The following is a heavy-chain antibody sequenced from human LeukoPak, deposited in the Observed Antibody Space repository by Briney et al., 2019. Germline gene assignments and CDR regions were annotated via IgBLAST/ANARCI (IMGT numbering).Heavy chain of an antibody. CDR3: ARHVGDYGDYYYGMDV. J-gene: IGHJ6*02. V-gene: IGHV4-30-4*01. Sequence: SQTLSLTCTVSGGSIRSDDYYWNWIRQPPGKGLEWIGFIYYNGSTNYNPSLKSRFAISVDTPKNQFSLKLSSVTAADTAVYYCARHVGDYGDYYYGMDVWGQGTTVTVSS. CDR2: IYYNGST. D-gene: IGHD3-16*01. CDR1: GGSIRSDDYY.